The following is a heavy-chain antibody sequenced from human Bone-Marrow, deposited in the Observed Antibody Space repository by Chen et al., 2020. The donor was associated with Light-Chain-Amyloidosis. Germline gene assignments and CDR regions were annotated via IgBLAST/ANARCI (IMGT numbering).Heavy chain of an antibody. CDR1: GYTFPNYW. Sequence: EVQLEQSGPEVNKPGESLKISCKGSGYTFPNYWIGWVRQMPGKGLEWMGVIYPDDSDARYGPSFEGQVTISADKSITTAYLQWRSLKASDTAMYYCARRRDGYNFDYWGQGTLVTVSS. J-gene: IGHJ4*02. D-gene: IGHD5-12*01. V-gene: IGHV5-51*01. CDR3: ARRRDGYNFDY. CDR2: IYPDDSDA.